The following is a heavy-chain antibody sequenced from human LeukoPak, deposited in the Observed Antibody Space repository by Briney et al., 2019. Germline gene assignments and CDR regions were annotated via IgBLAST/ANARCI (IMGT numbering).Heavy chain of an antibody. CDR3: ASGEVGVVYRAGGRYYYYYHAMDV. Sequence: GASVKVSCKASGYIFTDYYIHWVRQAPGQGLEWMGGIIPIFGTANYAQKFQGRVTITADESTSTAYMELSSLRSEDTAVYYCASGEVGVVYRAGGRYYYYYHAMDVWGQGTTVTVSS. D-gene: IGHD2-15*01. J-gene: IGHJ6*02. V-gene: IGHV1-69*13. CDR1: GYIFTDYY. CDR2: IIPIFGTA.